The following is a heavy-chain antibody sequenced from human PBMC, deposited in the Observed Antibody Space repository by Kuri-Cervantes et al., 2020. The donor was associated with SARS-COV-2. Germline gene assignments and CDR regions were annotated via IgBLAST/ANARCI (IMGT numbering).Heavy chain of an antibody. CDR2: ISESGATI. D-gene: IGHD1-26*01. Sequence: LSLTCAAPGFTFSNAWMSWVRQAPGKGLEWVSYISESGATIYYGDSVKGRFTTSRDNGMKSLYLHMDRLRVEDTAIYFCATNSGTYINAFDIWGRGTMVTVSS. CDR1: GFTFSNAW. J-gene: IGHJ3*02. V-gene: IGHV3-11*04. CDR3: ATNSGTYINAFDI.